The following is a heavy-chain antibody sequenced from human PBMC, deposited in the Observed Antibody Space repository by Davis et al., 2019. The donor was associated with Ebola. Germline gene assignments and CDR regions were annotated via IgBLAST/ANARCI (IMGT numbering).Heavy chain of an antibody. J-gene: IGHJ3*02. CDR1: GYTFTSYA. D-gene: IGHD3-9*01. CDR2: INTNTGNP. Sequence: ASVKVSCKASGYTFTSYAMNWVRQAPGQGLEWMGWINTNTGNPTYSQGFTGRFVFFLDTSVSTAYLQISSLKAEDTAVYYCAEGGGYFDWLLYLDDAFEIWGQGTMVTVSS. V-gene: IGHV7-4-1*02. CDR3: AEGGGYFDWLLYLDDAFEI.